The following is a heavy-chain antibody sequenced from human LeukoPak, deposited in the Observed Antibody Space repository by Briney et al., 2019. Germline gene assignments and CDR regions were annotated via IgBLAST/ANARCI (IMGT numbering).Heavy chain of an antibody. Sequence: PSQTLSLTCTVSGGSISSGGYYWSWIRQHPGKGLEWIGYIYYSGSTYYNPSLKSRVTISVDTSKNQFSLKLSSVTAADTAVYYCARSQVPIYCSSTSCPDIGGMDVWGQGTTVTVSS. V-gene: IGHV4-30-4*08. J-gene: IGHJ6*02. CDR3: ARSQVPIYCSSTSCPDIGGMDV. CDR2: IYYSGST. D-gene: IGHD2-2*01. CDR1: GGSISSGGYY.